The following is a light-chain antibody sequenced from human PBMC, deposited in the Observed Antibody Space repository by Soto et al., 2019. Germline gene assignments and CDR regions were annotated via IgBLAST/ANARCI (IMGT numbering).Light chain of an antibody. V-gene: IGKV2-28*01. Sequence: DIVMTQSPLSLPVTPGEPASISCRASQSLLHSNGYNYLDWYMQKPGQSQQLLIYLGSNRASGVTDRFSGSGSGTDFTLTISRVEAEDVGLDYCMQALQTKTFGQGTKLEI. CDR3: MQALQTKT. J-gene: IGKJ2*01. CDR1: QSLLHSNGYNY. CDR2: LGS.